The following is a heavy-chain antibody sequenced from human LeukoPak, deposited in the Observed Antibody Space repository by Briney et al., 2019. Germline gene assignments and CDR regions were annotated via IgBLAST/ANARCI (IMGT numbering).Heavy chain of an antibody. D-gene: IGHD2-15*01. CDR2: IGTTDNT. Sequence: GGSLRLSCAASGFTFSRYDMHWVRQPTGKSLEWVSGIGTTDNTYYPGSVKGQFIISRDNAKNSLYLQMNSLRAEDTAVYYCAGGAGWSIDYWGQGTLVTVSS. V-gene: IGHV3-13*01. CDR1: GFTFSRYD. CDR3: AGGAGWSIDY. J-gene: IGHJ4*02.